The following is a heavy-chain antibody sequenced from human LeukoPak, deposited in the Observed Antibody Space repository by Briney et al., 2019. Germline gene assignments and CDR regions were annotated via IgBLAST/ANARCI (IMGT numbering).Heavy chain of an antibody. CDR1: GGTFSSYA. Sequence: SVKVSCKASGGTFSSYAISWVRQAPGQGLEWMGRIIPIFGTANYAQKFQGRVTITTDESTSTAYMELSSLRSEDTAVYYCATDTSTFGVVIIKGGYYFDYWGQGTLVTVSS. CDR3: ATDTSTFGVVIIKGGYYFDY. D-gene: IGHD3-3*01. J-gene: IGHJ4*02. CDR2: IIPIFGTA. V-gene: IGHV1-69*05.